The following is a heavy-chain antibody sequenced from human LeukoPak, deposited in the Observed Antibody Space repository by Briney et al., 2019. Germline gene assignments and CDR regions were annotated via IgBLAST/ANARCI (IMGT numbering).Heavy chain of an antibody. CDR2: INPNSGGT. J-gene: IGHJ4*02. D-gene: IGHD3-22*01. CDR3: ARTYYDSSGYRY. V-gene: IGHV1-2*02. Sequence: GASVKVSCKASGYTLTGYYMQWVRQAPGQGLEWMGWINPNSGGTNYAQKFQGRVTMTRDTSISTAYMELSRLRSDDTAVYYCARTYYDSSGYRYWGQGTLVTVSS. CDR1: GYTLTGYY.